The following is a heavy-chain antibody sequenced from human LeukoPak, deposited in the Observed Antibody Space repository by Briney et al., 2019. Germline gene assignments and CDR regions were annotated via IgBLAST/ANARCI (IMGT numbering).Heavy chain of an antibody. CDR2: IYSSGNT. J-gene: IGHJ4*02. CDR3: AREYSSGRYFDY. V-gene: IGHV4-4*07. CDR1: GGAISSYY. Sequence: SETLSLTCNVSGGAISSYYWSWIRQPAGQGLDWIGRIYSSGNTNYNPSLKSRVTMSVDTSKNQLSLNLSSVTAADTAVYYCAREYSSGRYFDYWGQGTLVTVSS. D-gene: IGHD6-19*01.